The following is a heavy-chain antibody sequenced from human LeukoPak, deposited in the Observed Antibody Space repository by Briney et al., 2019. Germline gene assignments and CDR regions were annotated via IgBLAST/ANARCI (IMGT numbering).Heavy chain of an antibody. CDR3: ASGGTYYDSSGYYFDY. J-gene: IGHJ4*02. D-gene: IGHD3-22*01. V-gene: IGHV4-61*02. CDR2: MHTGGST. CDR1: GGSISSGSYY. Sequence: TSSETLSLTCTVSGGSISSGSYYWSWIRQPAGKGLEWTGRMHTGGSTNYNPSLKSRVTISVDTSKNQFSLKLSSVTAADTAVYYCASGGTYYDSSGYYFDYWGQGTLVTVSS.